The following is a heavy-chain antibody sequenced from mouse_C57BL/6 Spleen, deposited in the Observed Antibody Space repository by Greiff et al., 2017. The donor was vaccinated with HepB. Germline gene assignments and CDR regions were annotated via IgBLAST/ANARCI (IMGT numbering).Heavy chain of an antibody. CDR1: GYTFTSYW. J-gene: IGHJ3*01. V-gene: IGHV1-5*01. CDR2: IYPGNSDT. CDR3: TRSGDYDGIFAY. Sequence: EVQLQQSGTVLARPGASVKMSCKTSGYTFTSYWMHWVKQRPGQGLEWIGAIYPGNSDTSYNQKFKGKAKLTAVTSASTAYIELSSLTNEDSAVYYCTRSGDYDGIFAYWGQGTLVTVSA. D-gene: IGHD2-4*01.